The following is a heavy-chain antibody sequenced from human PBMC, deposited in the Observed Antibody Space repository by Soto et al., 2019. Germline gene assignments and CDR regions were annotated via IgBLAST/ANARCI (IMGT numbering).Heavy chain of an antibody. V-gene: IGHV4-34*01. D-gene: IGHD3-22*01. CDR3: ARDYYDSSDYTTNWFDP. Sequence: SETLSLTCAVYGGSFSGYYWSWIRQPPGKGLEWIGEINHSGSTNYNPSLKSRVTISVDTSKNQFSLKLTSVTAADTAVYYCARDYYDSSDYTTNWFDPWGQGTLVTVSS. J-gene: IGHJ5*02. CDR1: GGSFSGYY. CDR2: INHSGST.